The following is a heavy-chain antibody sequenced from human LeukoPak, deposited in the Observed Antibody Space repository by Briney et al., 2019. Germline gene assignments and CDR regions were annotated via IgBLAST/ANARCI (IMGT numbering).Heavy chain of an antibody. CDR3: ARTEWSFHAFDI. Sequence: PGGSLRLSCAASGFTFSSYSMNWVRQAPGKGLEWVSSISSSSSYIYYADSVKGRFTISRDNAKNSLYLQMNSLRAEDTAVYYCARTEWSFHAFDIWGQGTMVTVSS. CDR2: ISSSSSYI. J-gene: IGHJ3*02. CDR1: GFTFSSYS. D-gene: IGHD3-3*01. V-gene: IGHV3-21*01.